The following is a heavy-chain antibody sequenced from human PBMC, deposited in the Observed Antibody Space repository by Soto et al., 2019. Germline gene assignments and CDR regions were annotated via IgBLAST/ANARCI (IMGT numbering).Heavy chain of an antibody. CDR1: GFTFDDYA. CDR2: ISWNSGSI. V-gene: IGHV3-9*01. J-gene: IGHJ4*02. Sequence: EVQLVESGGGLVQPGRSLRLSCAASGFTFDDYAMHWVRQAPGKGLEWVSGISWNSGSIGYADSVKGRFTISRDNAKNSLYLQMNSVRAEDTALYYCAKDMYYDYIWGSKSFDYWGQGTLVTVSS. D-gene: IGHD3-16*01. CDR3: AKDMYYDYIWGSKSFDY.